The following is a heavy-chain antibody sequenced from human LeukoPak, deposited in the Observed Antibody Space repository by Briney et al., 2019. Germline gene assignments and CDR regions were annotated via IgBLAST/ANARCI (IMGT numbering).Heavy chain of an antibody. CDR1: GGTFSSYA. J-gene: IGHJ4*02. Sequence: SVKVSCKASGGTFSSYAISWVRQAPGQGLEWMGRIIPILGIANYAQKFQGRVTITADKSTSTAYMELSSLRSEDTAVYYCASSRITMIVVVITEGALDYWDQGTLVTVSS. CDR3: ASSRITMIVVVITEGALDY. D-gene: IGHD3-22*01. CDR2: IIPILGIA. V-gene: IGHV1-69*04.